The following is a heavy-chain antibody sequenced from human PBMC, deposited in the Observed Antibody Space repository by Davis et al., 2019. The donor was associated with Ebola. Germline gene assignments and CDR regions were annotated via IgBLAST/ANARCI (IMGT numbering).Heavy chain of an antibody. CDR3: AKSGLSFGVVKYHYGMDV. Sequence: PGGSLRLSCAASGFTFSSYGMHWVRQAPGKGLEWVAFIRYDGSNKYYADSVKGRFTISRDNPKKSLYLQMNSLRAEDTAVYYCAKSGLSFGVVKYHYGMDVWGKGTTVTVSS. D-gene: IGHD3-3*01. CDR2: IRYDGSNK. CDR1: GFTFSSYG. V-gene: IGHV3-30*02. J-gene: IGHJ6*04.